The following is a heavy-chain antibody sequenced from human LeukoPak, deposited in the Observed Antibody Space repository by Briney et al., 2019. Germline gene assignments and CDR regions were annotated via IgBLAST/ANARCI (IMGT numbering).Heavy chain of an antibody. CDR1: GGSISSSSYY. J-gene: IGHJ6*03. CDR2: IYYSGST. D-gene: IGHD3-10*01. V-gene: IGHV4-39*07. Sequence: PSETLSLTCTVSGGSISSSSYYWGWIRQPPGKGLEWIGSIYYSGSTYYNPSLKSRVTISVDTSKDQFSLKLGSVTAADTAVYYCAREGAGELYYYCYYMDVWGKGTTVTISS. CDR3: AREGAGELYYYCYYMDV.